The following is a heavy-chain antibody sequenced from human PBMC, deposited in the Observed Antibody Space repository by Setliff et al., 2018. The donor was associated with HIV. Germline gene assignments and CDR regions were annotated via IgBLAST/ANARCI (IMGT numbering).Heavy chain of an antibody. J-gene: IGHJ4*02. D-gene: IGHD3-10*01. CDR2: INQDGSGK. CDR3: ARALQGSRRDPDY. V-gene: IGHV3-7*03. Sequence: GGSLRLSCAASGLTLSSYWMNWVRQTPGKGLEWVANINQDGSGKYYIDSVKGRFTISRDNAKNSLYLQMNSLRVEDTAIYYCARALQGSRRDPDYWGQGTLVTV. CDR1: GLTLSSYW.